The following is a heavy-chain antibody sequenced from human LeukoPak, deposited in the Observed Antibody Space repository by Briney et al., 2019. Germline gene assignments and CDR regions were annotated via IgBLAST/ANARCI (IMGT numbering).Heavy chain of an antibody. D-gene: IGHD1-26*01. CDR3: ARPGIVGAFDAFDI. V-gene: IGHV5-51*01. J-gene: IGHJ3*02. CDR2: IYPGDSDT. CDR1: GYSFTTYW. Sequence: PGESLKISCKGSGYSFTTYWIAWVRQMPAKGLEWMGVIYPGDSDTRYSPSFQGQVTISADKSISTAYLQWSSLKASDTAMYYCARPGIVGAFDAFDIWGQGTMVTVSS.